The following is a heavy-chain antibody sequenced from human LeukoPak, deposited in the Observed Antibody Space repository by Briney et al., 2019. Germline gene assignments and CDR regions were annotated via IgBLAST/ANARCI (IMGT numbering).Heavy chain of an antibody. D-gene: IGHD6-19*01. CDR1: GYTFTGYY. V-gene: IGHV1-18*04. J-gene: IGHJ4*02. Sequence: ASVKVSCKASGYTFTGYYMHWVRQAPGQGLEWMGWISAYNGNTNYAQKLQGRVTMTTDTSTSTAYMELRSLRSDDTAVYYCARVVAGTGIDYWGQGTLVTVSS. CDR3: ARVVAGTGIDY. CDR2: ISAYNGNT.